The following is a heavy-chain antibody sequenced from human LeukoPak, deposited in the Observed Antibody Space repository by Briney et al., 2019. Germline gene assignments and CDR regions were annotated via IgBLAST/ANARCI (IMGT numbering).Heavy chain of an antibody. J-gene: IGHJ4*02. Sequence: GGSLRLSCTASGFTFGDYAMSWFRQAPGQGLEWVGFIRGKPYGGTTEYAASVKGRFTISRDDSKSIAYLQMNSLKTEDTAVYYCTRGTYDSSGSTKNYFDYWGQGTLVTVSS. CDR2: IRGKPYGGTT. CDR3: TRGTYDSSGSTKNYFDY. V-gene: IGHV3-49*03. D-gene: IGHD3-22*01. CDR1: GFTFGDYA.